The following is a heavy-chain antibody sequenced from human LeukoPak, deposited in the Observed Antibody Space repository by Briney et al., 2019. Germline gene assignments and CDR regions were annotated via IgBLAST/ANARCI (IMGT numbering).Heavy chain of an antibody. CDR3: AKGGRIVGATSPDY. Sequence: GGSLRLSCTASGFTFSSYGMHWVRQAPGKGLEWVAVISYDGSNKYYADSVKGRFTISRDNSKNTLYLQMNSLRAEDTAVYYCAKGGRIVGATSPDYWGQGTLVTVSS. D-gene: IGHD1-26*01. J-gene: IGHJ4*02. V-gene: IGHV3-30*18. CDR2: ISYDGSNK. CDR1: GFTFSSYG.